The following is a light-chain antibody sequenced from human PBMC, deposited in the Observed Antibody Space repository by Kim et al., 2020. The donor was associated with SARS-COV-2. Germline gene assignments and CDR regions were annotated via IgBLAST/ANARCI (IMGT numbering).Light chain of an antibody. V-gene: IGKV1-39*01. Sequence: AFVGDRVTISCRASQNIRGYLNWYQQRPGKAPKLLLSAASSLRSGVPSRFSGSGFGTDFTLTISSLQPEDFATYYCQQSFSTLITFGQGTRLEIK. CDR2: AAS. CDR1: QNIRGY. CDR3: QQSFSTLIT. J-gene: IGKJ5*01.